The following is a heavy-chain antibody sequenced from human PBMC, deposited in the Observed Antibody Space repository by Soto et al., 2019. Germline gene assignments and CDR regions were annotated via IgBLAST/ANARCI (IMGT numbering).Heavy chain of an antibody. CDR2: INAGNGNT. CDR3: ARYGLYDAFDI. CDR1: GYTFTSYA. Sequence: ASVKVSCKASGYTFTSYAMHWVRQAPGQRLEWMGWINAGNGNTKHSQKFQGRVTITRYTSASTAYMELSSLRSEDTVVYYCARYGLYDAFDIWGQGTMVTVSS. D-gene: IGHD3-10*01. V-gene: IGHV1-3*01. J-gene: IGHJ3*02.